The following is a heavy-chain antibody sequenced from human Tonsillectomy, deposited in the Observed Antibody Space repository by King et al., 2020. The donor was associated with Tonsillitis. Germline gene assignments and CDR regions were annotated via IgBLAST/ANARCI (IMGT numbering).Heavy chain of an antibody. D-gene: IGHD4-23*01. CDR2: IYPGDSDT. CDR1: GYSFTSYW. CDR3: AKGRWSRIDVFDI. V-gene: IGHV5-51*01. J-gene: IGHJ3*02. Sequence: QLVQSGAEVKKPGESLKISCKGSGYSFTSYWIGWVRQMPGKGLDWMVIIYPGDSDTRYSPSLQVQVTISADKTISTAYLQWSSLKSAGTAMYYCAKGRWSRIDVFDIWGQGTMVTVSS.